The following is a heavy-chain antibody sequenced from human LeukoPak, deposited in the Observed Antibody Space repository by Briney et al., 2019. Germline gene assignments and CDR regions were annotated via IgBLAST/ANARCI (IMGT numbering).Heavy chain of an antibody. CDR2: INTDGSST. Sequence: PGGSLRLSCAASGFTFSYYWMHWIRHAPGKGLVWVSRINTDGSSTNYADSVKGRFTISRDNAKNTLYLQMNSLRAEDTAVYYCSRGPVSWGQGTLVTVSS. J-gene: IGHJ5*02. CDR3: SRGPVS. CDR1: GFTFSYYW. V-gene: IGHV3-74*01.